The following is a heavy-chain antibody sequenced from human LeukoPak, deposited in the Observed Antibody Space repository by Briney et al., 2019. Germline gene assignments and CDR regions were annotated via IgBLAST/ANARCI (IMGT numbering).Heavy chain of an antibody. D-gene: IGHD2-15*01. Sequence: GGSLRLSCAASGFTFSGYAMHWVRQAPGKGLEWVAVISYDGSNKYYAESVKGRLTISRDNSKNTLYVQMNSLRVEDTAVYYCARGQVVLADYWGQGTLVTVSA. J-gene: IGHJ4*02. CDR2: ISYDGSNK. CDR3: ARGQVVLADY. CDR1: GFTFSGYA. V-gene: IGHV3-30-3*01.